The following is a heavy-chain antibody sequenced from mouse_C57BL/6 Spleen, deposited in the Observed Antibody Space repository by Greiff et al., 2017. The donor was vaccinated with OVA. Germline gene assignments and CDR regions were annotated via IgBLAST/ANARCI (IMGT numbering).Heavy chain of an antibody. CDR3: ARIAKGDSSGAWFAY. D-gene: IGHD3-2*02. CDR1: GFSLSTFGMG. Sequence: QVTLKESGPGILQPSQSLSLTCSFSGFSLSTFGMGVVWLRHPSGKGLEWLAHIWWDDDKYSNPVLKSRLTISNDTSKNQVFLKIANVDTADTATYYCARIAKGDSSGAWFAYWGQGTLVTVSA. V-gene: IGHV8-8*01. CDR2: IWWDDDK. J-gene: IGHJ3*01.